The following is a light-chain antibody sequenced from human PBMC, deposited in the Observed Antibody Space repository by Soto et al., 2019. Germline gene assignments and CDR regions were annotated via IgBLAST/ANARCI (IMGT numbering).Light chain of an antibody. CDR2: DAS. CDR1: QSISSW. CDR3: QKYNSYST. J-gene: IGKJ1*01. Sequence: DIQMTQSPSTLSASVGDRVTITCRASQSISSWLAWYQQKPGKAPKLLIYDASSLESGVPSRFSGSGSGTEFTLTISSMQPDDFATYYYQKYNSYSTFGQGTKVDIK. V-gene: IGKV1-5*01.